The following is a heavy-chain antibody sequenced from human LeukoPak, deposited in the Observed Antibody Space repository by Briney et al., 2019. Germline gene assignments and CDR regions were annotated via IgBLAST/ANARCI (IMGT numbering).Heavy chain of an antibody. V-gene: IGHV3-30*18. J-gene: IGHJ3*02. Sequence: GGSLRLSCAASGFTFSSYGMHWVRQAPGKGLEWVAVISYDGSNKYYADSVKGRFTISRDNSKNTLYLQMNSLRAEDTAVYYCAKDERHIVVVTAGPDAFDIWGQGTMVTVSS. D-gene: IGHD2-21*02. CDR3: AKDERHIVVVTAGPDAFDI. CDR1: GFTFSSYG. CDR2: ISYDGSNK.